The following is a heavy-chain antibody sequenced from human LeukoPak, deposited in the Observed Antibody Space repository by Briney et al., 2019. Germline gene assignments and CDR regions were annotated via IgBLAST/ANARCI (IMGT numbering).Heavy chain of an antibody. D-gene: IGHD6-19*01. CDR2: IYHSGRT. CDR1: GYSISSGYY. J-gene: IGHJ6*03. Sequence: PSETLSLTCTVSGYSISSGYYWGWIRQPPGKGLEWIGSIYHSGRTFYNPSLKSRVTISVDTSKNQFSLKLSSVTAADTAVYYCARVFIAVAGTNEAYYYYYMDVWGKGTTVTVSS. V-gene: IGHV4-38-2*02. CDR3: ARVFIAVAGTNEAYYYYYMDV.